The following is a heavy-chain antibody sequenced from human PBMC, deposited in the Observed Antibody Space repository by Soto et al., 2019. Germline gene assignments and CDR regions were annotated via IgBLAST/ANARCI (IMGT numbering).Heavy chain of an antibody. V-gene: IGHV3-48*02. CDR2: ISGSRTTI. J-gene: IGHJ4*02. D-gene: IGHD6-19*01. CDR1: GFTFSIYS. CDR3: ARGSRSGCDY. Sequence: VQLVESGGGLVQPGGSLRLSCAASGFTFSIYSMNWVRQAPGKGLEWVSYISGSRTTIYYADSVKGRFTISRDNAKNSLDLEMNSRRDEDTAVYYCARGSRSGCDYWGQGTLVPVSS.